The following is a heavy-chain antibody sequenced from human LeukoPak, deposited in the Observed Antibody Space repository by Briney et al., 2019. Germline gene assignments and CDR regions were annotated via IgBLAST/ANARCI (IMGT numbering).Heavy chain of an antibody. CDR1: GYTLTELS. CDR2: FDPEDGET. CDR3: ATEGAYCGGDCHYAFDI. V-gene: IGHV1-24*01. Sequence: ASVKVSCKVSGYTLTELSMHWVRQAPGKGLEWMGGFDPEDGETIYAQKFQGRVTMTEDTSTDTAYMELSSLRSEDTAVYYCATEGAYCGGDCHYAFDIWGQGTMVTVSS. D-gene: IGHD2-21*02. J-gene: IGHJ3*02.